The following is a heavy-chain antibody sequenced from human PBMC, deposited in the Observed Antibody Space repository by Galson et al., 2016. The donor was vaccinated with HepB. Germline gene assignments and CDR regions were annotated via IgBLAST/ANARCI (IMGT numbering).Heavy chain of an antibody. V-gene: IGHV5-51*01. CDR1: GYTFTTYW. J-gene: IGHJ1*01. CDR3: ASGYDTGGYCRCAY. D-gene: IGHD3-22*01. Sequence: QSGAEVKKPGESLKISCKGSGYTFTTYWIGWVRQMAGKALEWLGIIYPGDSVTSYSPSFQGQVTISANKAITPADLRWRSLKASDTPMYFCASGYDTGGYCRCAYWGQGTLVTVSS. CDR2: IYPGDSVT.